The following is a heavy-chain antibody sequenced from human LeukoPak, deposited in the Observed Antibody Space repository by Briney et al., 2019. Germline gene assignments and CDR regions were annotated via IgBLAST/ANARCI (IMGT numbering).Heavy chain of an antibody. D-gene: IGHD3-3*01. CDR1: GDSISRSGFY. CDR3: ARVRDDFFFDV. Sequence: SETLSLTCTVSGDSISRSGFYWSWIRQHPGTGLEWIAYIHYIGNTYYNPSLEGRVTMSVDTSSNQFSLNVASVTAADTAFYYCARVRDDFFFDVWGQGLLVTVSS. CDR2: IHYIGNT. V-gene: IGHV4-31*03. J-gene: IGHJ4*02.